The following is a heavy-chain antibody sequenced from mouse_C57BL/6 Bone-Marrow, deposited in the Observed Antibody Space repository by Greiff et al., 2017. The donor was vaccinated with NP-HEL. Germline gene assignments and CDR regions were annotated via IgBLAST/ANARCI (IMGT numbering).Heavy chain of an antibody. J-gene: IGHJ1*03. D-gene: IGHD1-1*01. Sequence: QVQLQQPGAELVRPGTSVKLSCKASGYTFTSYWMHWVKQRPGQGLEWIGVIDPSDSYTNYNQKFKGKATLTVDTSSSTAYMQLSSLTSEDSGVYSCAGYYGCRNWYCDDWGTGTTVTVSA. V-gene: IGHV1-59*01. CDR2: IDPSDSYT. CDR3: AGYYGCRNWYCDD. CDR1: GYTFTSYW.